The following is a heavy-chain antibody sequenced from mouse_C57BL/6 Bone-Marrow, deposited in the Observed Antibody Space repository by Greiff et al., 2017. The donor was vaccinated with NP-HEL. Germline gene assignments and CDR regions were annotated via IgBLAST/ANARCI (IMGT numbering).Heavy chain of an antibody. CDR3: VNRYFEV. Sequence: EVQGLESGGGLVQPKASLKLSCAASGFSFNTYAMNWVRQAPGKGLEWVARIRTKSNNYATYYADSVKDRFTISRDDSESMLYRQMNNLKTADTAMYYCVNRYFEVWGTGTTVTVSS. V-gene: IGHV10-1*01. CDR2: IRTKSNNYAT. J-gene: IGHJ1*03. CDR1: GFSFNTYA.